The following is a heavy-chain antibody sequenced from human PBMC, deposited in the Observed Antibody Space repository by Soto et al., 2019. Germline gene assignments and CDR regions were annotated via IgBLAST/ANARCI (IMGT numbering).Heavy chain of an antibody. J-gene: IGHJ6*02. D-gene: IGHD3-10*01. V-gene: IGHV3-48*03. CDR1: GFAFSDYE. CDR2: ISSTASTI. CDR3: ARAAGIMTRGFHGMDV. Sequence: EVQLVESGGGLVQPGGSLRLSCVASGFAFSDYEMNWVRQAPGKGLEWISYISSTASTIHYADSVKGRFTISRDNAENSVYLQMNSLRAEDSAVYYCARAAGIMTRGFHGMDVWGQGTTATVSS.